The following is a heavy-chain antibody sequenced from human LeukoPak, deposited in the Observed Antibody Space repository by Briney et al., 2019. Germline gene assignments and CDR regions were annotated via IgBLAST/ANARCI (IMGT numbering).Heavy chain of an antibody. CDR3: ARPSTGTTTGFDY. J-gene: IGHJ4*02. Sequence: PSETLSLTCSVSGGSISSSSYNWGWIRQPPGKGLEWIGSIYYSESTHYNPSPKSRVTISVDTSKNQFSLKLSSVTAADTAVYYCARPSTGTTTGFDYWGQGTLVTVSS. D-gene: IGHD1-7*01. CDR2: IYYSEST. CDR1: GGSISSSSYN. V-gene: IGHV4-39*01.